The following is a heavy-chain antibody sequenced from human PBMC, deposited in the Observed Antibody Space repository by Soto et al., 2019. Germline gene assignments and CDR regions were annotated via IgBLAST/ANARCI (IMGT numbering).Heavy chain of an antibody. V-gene: IGHV1-69*01. J-gene: IGHJ2*01. CDR2: IIPIFGTA. CDR3: VSWTTERNPGLGGFDL. CDR1: GGTFSSYA. Sequence: QVQLVQSGAEVKKPGSSVKVSCKASGGTFSSYAISWVRQATGQGLEWMGGIIPIFGTASYAQKFQGRVTITADEYTSTAYMELSSLRSEDTAVYYSVSWTTERNPGLGGFDLWGRGSLVTVSS. D-gene: IGHD4-17*01.